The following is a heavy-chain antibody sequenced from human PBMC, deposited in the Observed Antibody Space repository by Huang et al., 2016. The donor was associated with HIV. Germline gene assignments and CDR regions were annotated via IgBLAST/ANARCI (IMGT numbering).Heavy chain of an antibody. V-gene: IGHV1-18*01. Sequence: QVQLVQSGAEVKKPGASVKVSCKASGYTFSSFGISWVRQAPGQGLEWGGWSSVYNGNTKFAQKFQGRLTMTTDTSTSLRSDDTAVYYCARGGGIQLWLLGYYYMDVWGNGTTVTVSS. CDR2: SSVYNGNT. D-gene: IGHD5-18*01. J-gene: IGHJ6*03. CDR1: GYTFSSFG. CDR3: ARGGGIQLWLLGYYYMDV.